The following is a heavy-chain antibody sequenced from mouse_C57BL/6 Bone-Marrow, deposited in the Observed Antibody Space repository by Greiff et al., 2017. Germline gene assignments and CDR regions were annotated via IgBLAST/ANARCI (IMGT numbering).Heavy chain of an antibody. J-gene: IGHJ2*01. CDR3: AREWVY. V-gene: IGHV1-18*01. Sequence: DVQLQESGPELVKPGASVTIPCKASGYTFTDYNMDWVKQSHGKSLEWIGDINPNNGGTICNQKFKGKATLTVDKSSSTAYMELRSLTSEDTAVYYCAREWVYWGQGTTLTVSS. CDR2: INPNNGGT. D-gene: IGHD1-3*01. CDR1: GYTFTDYN.